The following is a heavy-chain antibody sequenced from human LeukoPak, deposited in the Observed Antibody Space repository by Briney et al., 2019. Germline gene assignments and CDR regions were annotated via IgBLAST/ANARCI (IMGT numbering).Heavy chain of an antibody. CDR3: ARGSGGYDVVDY. J-gene: IGHJ4*02. Sequence: RASVKVSCKASGYTFTSYDINWVRQATGQGLEWMGWMNPNSGNTGYAQKFQGRVTITRNTSISTAYMELSSLRSEDTAVYYCARGSGGYDVVDYWGQGTLVTVSS. CDR1: GYTFTSYD. CDR2: MNPNSGNT. D-gene: IGHD5-12*01. V-gene: IGHV1-8*03.